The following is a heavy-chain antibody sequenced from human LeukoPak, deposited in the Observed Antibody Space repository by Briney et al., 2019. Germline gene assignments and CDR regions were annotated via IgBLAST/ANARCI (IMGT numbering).Heavy chain of an antibody. CDR1: GGTFSSYA. V-gene: IGHV1-69*06. CDR2: IIPIFGTA. CDR3: ARELEDGHYYYGMDV. Sequence: SVKVSCKASGGTFSSYAISWVRQAPGQGLEWMGGIIPIFGTANYAQKFQGRVTITADKSTSTAYMELSSLRSEDTAVNYCARELEDGHYYYGMDVWGKGTTVTVSS. D-gene: IGHD5-24*01. J-gene: IGHJ6*04.